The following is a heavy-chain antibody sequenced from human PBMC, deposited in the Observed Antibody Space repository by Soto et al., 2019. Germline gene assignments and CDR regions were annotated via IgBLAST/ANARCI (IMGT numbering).Heavy chain of an antibody. D-gene: IGHD1-1*01. J-gene: IGHJ4*02. V-gene: IGHV4-59*08. CDR1: GGSISSYY. CDR2: IYYSGST. Sequence: VQLQESGPGLVKPSETLSLTCTVSGGSISSYYWSWIRQPPGKGLEWIGYIYYSGSTNYNPSLKSRVTISVDTSKNPFSLNLSSMTAADTAVYYCARRYGSSFDYWGQGTVVTVSS. CDR3: ARRYGSSFDY.